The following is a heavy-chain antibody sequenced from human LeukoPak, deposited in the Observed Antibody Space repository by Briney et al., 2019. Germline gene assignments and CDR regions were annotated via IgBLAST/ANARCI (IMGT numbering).Heavy chain of an antibody. CDR2: IIPIFGTA. J-gene: IGHJ4*02. D-gene: IGHD7-27*01. CDR3: ASDLFTGDDY. CDR1: GGTFSSYA. V-gene: IGHV1-69*05. Sequence: SSVKVSCKASGGTFSSYAISWVRQAPGQGLEWMGGIIPIFGTANYAQKLQGRVTMTTDTSTSTAYMELRSLRSDDTAVYYCASDLFTGDDYWGQGTLVTVSS.